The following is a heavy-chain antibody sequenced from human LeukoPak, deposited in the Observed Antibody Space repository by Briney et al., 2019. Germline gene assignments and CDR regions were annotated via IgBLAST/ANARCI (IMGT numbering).Heavy chain of an antibody. D-gene: IGHD6-13*01. V-gene: IGHV4-39*01. CDR3: ARRSSSWRFDY. CDR2: IFHSGSA. J-gene: IGHJ4*02. Sequence: SETLSLTCTVSGGPISSSSYYWGWIRQPPGKGLEWIGSIFHSGSAYYNPSLKSRVTISVDTSKNQLSLKLSSVTAADAAVYYCARRSSSWRFDYWGQGTLVTVSS. CDR1: GGPISSSSYY.